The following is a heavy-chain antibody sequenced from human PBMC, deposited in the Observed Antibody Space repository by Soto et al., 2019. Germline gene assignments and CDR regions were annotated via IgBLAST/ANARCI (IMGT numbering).Heavy chain of an antibody. Sequence: ASVKVSCKASGYTFTSYYMHWVRQAPGQGLEWMGIINPSGGSTSYAQKFQGRVAMTRDTSTSTVYMELSSLRSEDTAVYYCARGLLWFGELFGPNFDYWGQGTLVTVSS. CDR2: INPSGGST. CDR1: GYTFTSYY. D-gene: IGHD3-10*01. CDR3: ARGLLWFGELFGPNFDY. V-gene: IGHV1-46*01. J-gene: IGHJ4*02.